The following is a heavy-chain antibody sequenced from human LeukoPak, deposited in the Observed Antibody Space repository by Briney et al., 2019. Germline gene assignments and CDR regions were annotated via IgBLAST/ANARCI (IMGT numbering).Heavy chain of an antibody. CDR1: GYTFASYY. Sequence: ASVKVSCKASGYTFASYYMHWVRQAPGQGLEWMGIINPSGGSTSYAQKFQGRVTMTRDTSTSTVYMELSSLRSEDTAVYYCARDRYCSGGSCRLEAFDYWGQGTLVTVSS. CDR3: ARDRYCSGGSCRLEAFDY. J-gene: IGHJ4*02. D-gene: IGHD2-15*01. CDR2: INPSGGST. V-gene: IGHV1-46*01.